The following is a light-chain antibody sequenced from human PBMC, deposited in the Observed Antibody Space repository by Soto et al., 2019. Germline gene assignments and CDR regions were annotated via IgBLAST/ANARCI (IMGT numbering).Light chain of an antibody. J-gene: IGLJ1*01. Sequence: QSALTQPASVSGSPGQSITISCTGTSSDVGSYNLVSWYQQHPGKAPKLMIYEVSKRPSGVSNRFSGSKSGNTASLTISGLQAEDVADYYCCSYAGSSTRGYVFGTGTKLTVL. CDR3: CSYAGSSTRGYV. CDR2: EVS. CDR1: SSDVGSYNL. V-gene: IGLV2-23*02.